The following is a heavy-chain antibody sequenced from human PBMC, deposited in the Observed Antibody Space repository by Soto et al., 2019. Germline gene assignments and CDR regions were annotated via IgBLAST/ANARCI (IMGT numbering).Heavy chain of an antibody. CDR3: AKDDDELDSYGSGSWGAFDD. CDR1: GFTFSSYA. D-gene: IGHD3-10*01. Sequence: PGGSLRLSCAASGFTFSSYALGWVRQAPGKGLGWVPAISGSGGSTYHAYSGKGRFTISRDNSKSTLYLQINSLRAEDTAVYYWAKDDDELDSYGSGSWGAFDDWGQGTLVTVSS. CDR2: ISGSGGST. V-gene: IGHV3-23*01. J-gene: IGHJ4*02.